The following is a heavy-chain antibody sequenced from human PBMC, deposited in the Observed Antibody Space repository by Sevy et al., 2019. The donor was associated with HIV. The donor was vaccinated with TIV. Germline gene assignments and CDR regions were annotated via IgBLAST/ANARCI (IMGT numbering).Heavy chain of an antibody. J-gene: IGHJ4*02. V-gene: IGHV4-61*08. CDR3: ARDSTTRPRVLDY. CDR2: IYFTGNT. Sequence: SETLSLTCAVSGGSISSGGYSWSWIRQPPGKGLEWIGNIYFTGNTDYSPALKSRVILSLDTSKSQFSLTLKSVTAADTAIYFCARDSTTRPRVLDYWGQGTLVTVSS. CDR1: GGSISSGGYS. D-gene: IGHD1-1*01.